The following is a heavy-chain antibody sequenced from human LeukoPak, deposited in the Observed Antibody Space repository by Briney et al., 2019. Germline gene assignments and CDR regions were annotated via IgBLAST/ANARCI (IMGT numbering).Heavy chain of an antibody. CDR3: VPTDSSGLA. CDR2: TNTDGRST. V-gene: IGHV3-74*01. D-gene: IGHD3-22*01. J-gene: IGHJ5*02. CDR1: GFTFSHYW. Sequence: GGSLRLSCEASGFTFSHYWMHWVRQAPGKGVGWVSRTNTDGRSTNYVDSVKGRFTISRDNAKNTMYLQMNSLRAEDTAVYYCVPTDSSGLAWGQGTLVTVSS.